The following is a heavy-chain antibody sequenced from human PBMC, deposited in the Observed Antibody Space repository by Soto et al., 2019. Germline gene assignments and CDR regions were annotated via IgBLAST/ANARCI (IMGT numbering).Heavy chain of an antibody. J-gene: IGHJ6*02. D-gene: IGHD6-19*01. CDR2: IIPIFGTV. V-gene: IGHV1-69*12. CDR1: GGTFRTYA. Sequence: QVQLLQSGAEVKKPGSSVRVSCEASGGTFRTYAISWVRQAPGQGLEWMGEIIPIFGTVNYAQKLQGRVTITADXPXTXVXLDLRSLRSEATAVYYCAKGAVAGTPTSYYYYGMDVWGQGTTVTVSS. CDR3: AKGAVAGTPTSYYYYGMDV.